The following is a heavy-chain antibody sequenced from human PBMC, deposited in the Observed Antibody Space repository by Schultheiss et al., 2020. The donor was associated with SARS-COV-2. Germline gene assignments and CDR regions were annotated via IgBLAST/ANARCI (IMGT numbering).Heavy chain of an antibody. CDR1: GGSISSSSYY. CDR3: ARESVGGNFDY. V-gene: IGHV4-39*07. J-gene: IGHJ4*02. D-gene: IGHD3-10*01. Sequence: SETLSLTCTVSGGSISSSSYYWGWIRQPPGKGLEWIGSIYYSGSTYYNPSLKSRVTISVDTSKNQFSLKLSSVTAADTAVYYCARESVGGNFDYWGQGTLVTVSS. CDR2: IYYSGST.